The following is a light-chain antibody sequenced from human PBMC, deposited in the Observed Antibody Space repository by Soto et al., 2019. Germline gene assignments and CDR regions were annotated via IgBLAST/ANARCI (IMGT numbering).Light chain of an antibody. CDR3: QTWGAGPAV. Sequence: QLVLTQSPSASASLGASVKLTCTLSSGHSSYAIAWHQQQPEKGPRYLMKLNSDGSHSKGDGIPDRFSGSSSGAERYLTISSLQSEDEADYYCQTWGAGPAVFGGGTQLTVF. J-gene: IGLJ7*01. V-gene: IGLV4-69*01. CDR2: LNSDGSH. CDR1: SGHSSYA.